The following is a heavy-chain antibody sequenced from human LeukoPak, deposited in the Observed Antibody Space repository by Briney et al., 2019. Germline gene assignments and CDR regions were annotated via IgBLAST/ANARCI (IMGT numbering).Heavy chain of an antibody. D-gene: IGHD3-3*01. CDR1: GYTFISYD. J-gene: IGHJ5*02. V-gene: IGHV1-8*01. CDR2: MNPNSGNT. CDR3: ARGLRWQLRFLEYAKGWFDP. Sequence: ASVKVSCKASGYTFISYDINWVRQATGQGLEWMGWMNPNSGNTGYAQKFQGRVTMTRNTSISTAYMELSSLRSEDTAVYYCARGLRWQLRFLEYAKGWFDPWGQGTLVTVSS.